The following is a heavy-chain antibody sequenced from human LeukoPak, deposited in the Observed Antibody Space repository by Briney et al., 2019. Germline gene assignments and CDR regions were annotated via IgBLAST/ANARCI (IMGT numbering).Heavy chain of an antibody. CDR2: INHSGST. D-gene: IGHD3-10*01. V-gene: IGHV4-34*01. CDR3: ARQRPVYRNYYGSGSSLNWFDP. Sequence: SETLSLTCAVYGGSFSGYYWSWIRQPPGKGLEWIGEINHSGSTNYNPSLKSRVTISVDTSKNQFSLKLSSVTAADTAVYYCARQRPVYRNYYGSGSSLNWFDPWGQGTLVTVSS. J-gene: IGHJ5*02. CDR1: GGSFSGYY.